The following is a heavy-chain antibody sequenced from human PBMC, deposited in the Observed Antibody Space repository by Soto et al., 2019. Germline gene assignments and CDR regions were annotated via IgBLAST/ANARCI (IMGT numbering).Heavy chain of an antibody. V-gene: IGHV3-21*01. D-gene: IGHD2-15*01. Sequence: EVQLVESGGGLVKPGGSLRLSCGATDFTLSSYTIHWFRQAPGKGLEWVAIISFSGSHIDYADSVKGRFTVSRDNAKDSVYLQMNSLRVEDTAVYNCARVSVVYGNLRWLDLWGQGTHVTVSS. CDR3: ARVSVVYGNLRWLDL. CDR2: ISFSGSHI. J-gene: IGHJ5*02. CDR1: DFTLSSYT.